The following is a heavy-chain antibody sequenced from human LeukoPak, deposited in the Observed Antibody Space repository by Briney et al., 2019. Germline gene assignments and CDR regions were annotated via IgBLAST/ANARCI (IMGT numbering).Heavy chain of an antibody. CDR3: AAGDNNDAFDI. V-gene: IGHV1-69*05. CDR2: IIPTFGTA. D-gene: IGHD3-16*01. Sequence: ASVKVSCKASGGTFSSYAISWVRQAPGQGLEWMGRIIPTFGTANYAQKFQGRVTITTDESTSTAYMELSSLRSEDTAVYYCAAGDNNDAFDIWGQGTMVTVSS. CDR1: GGTFSSYA. J-gene: IGHJ3*02.